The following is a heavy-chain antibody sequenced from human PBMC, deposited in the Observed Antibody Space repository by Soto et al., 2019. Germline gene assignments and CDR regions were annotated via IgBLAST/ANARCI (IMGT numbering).Heavy chain of an antibody. V-gene: IGHV3-48*03. J-gene: IGHJ4*02. CDR1: GFTFSSYE. Sequence: EVQLVESGGGLVQPGGSLRLSCAASGFTFSSYEMNWVRQAPGKGLEWVSYISSSGSTIYYADSVKGRFTISRDNAKNSLYLQMNSLRAGDTAVYYCARSYSSSWFWGYWGQGTLVTVSS. CDR3: ARSYSSSWFWGY. CDR2: ISSSGSTI. D-gene: IGHD6-13*01.